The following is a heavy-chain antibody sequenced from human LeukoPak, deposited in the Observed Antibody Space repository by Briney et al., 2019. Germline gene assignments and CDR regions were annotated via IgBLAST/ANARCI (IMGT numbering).Heavy chain of an antibody. CDR2: ISSSSSTI. CDR1: GFTFSSYS. Sequence: GGSLRLSCAASGFTFSSYSMNWVRQAPGKGLEWVSYISSSSSTIYYADSVKGRFTISRDNARNSLYLQMNSLRAEDTAVYYCARDGLAAATLHWCFDLWGRGTLVTVSS. J-gene: IGHJ2*01. D-gene: IGHD2-15*01. CDR3: ARDGLAAATLHWCFDL. V-gene: IGHV3-48*04.